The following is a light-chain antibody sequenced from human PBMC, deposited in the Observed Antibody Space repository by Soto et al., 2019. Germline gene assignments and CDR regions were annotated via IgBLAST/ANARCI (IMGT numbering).Light chain of an antibody. J-gene: IGKJ1*01. CDR1: QSISSW. Sequence: DIQMTQSPSTLSASVGDRVTSTCRASQSISSWLAWYQKKPGKAPKLLIYDASSLESGAPSRFSGSGSGTEFTRTISSQQPDDFATYHCQQYNSYSTFGHGTKGEIK. CDR3: QQYNSYST. CDR2: DAS. V-gene: IGKV1-5*01.